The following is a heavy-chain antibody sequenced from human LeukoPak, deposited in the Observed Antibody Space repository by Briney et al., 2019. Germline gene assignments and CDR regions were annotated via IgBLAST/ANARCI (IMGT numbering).Heavy chain of an antibody. V-gene: IGHV3-21*01. D-gene: IGHD6-13*01. J-gene: IGHJ4*02. Sequence: PGGSQRLSCAASGFTFSSYSMNWVRQAPGKGLEWVSSISSSSSSYIYYADSVKGRFTISRGNAKNSLHLQMNSLRAEDTAVYYCASPGIAAAGFDYWGQGTLVTVSS. CDR2: ISSSSSSYI. CDR3: ASPGIAAAGFDY. CDR1: GFTFSSYS.